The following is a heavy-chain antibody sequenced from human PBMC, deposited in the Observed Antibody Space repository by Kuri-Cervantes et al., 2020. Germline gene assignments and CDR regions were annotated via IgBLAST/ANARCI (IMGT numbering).Heavy chain of an antibody. Sequence: GGSLRLSCAASGFTFSSFDMSWVRQAPGKGLEWVSGIRASGSNTYYAASVKGRFTISRDNSKNTLYLQMNSLRAEDTAVYYCVREDSRWGQGTMVTVSS. CDR2: IRASGSNT. V-gene: IGHV3-23*01. D-gene: IGHD2-15*01. J-gene: IGHJ3*01. CDR3: VREDSR. CDR1: GFTFSSFD.